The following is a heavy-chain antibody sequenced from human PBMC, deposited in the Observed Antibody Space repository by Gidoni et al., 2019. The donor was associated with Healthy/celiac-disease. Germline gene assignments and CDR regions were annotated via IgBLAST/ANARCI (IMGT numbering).Heavy chain of an antibody. CDR1: GFTFSSYA. D-gene: IGHD3-16*02. V-gene: IGHV3-23*01. J-gene: IGHJ4*02. CDR2: ISGSGGST. Sequence: EVQLLESGGGLVQPGGSLRLSCAASGFTFSSYAMSWVRPAPGKGLEWVSAISGSGGSTYYADSVKGRFTISRDNSKNTLYLQMNSLRAEDTAVYYCAKMARYDYVWGSYRYYTTNYFDYWGQGTLVTVSS. CDR3: AKMARYDYVWGSYRYYTTNYFDY.